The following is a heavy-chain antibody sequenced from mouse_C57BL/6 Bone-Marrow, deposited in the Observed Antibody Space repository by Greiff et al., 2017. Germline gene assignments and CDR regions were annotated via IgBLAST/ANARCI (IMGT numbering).Heavy chain of an antibody. J-gene: IGHJ2*01. CDR1: GYPFTSYW. V-gene: IGHV1-64*01. CDR2: IHPNSGST. Sequence: QVQLQQPGAELVKPGASVKLSCKASGYPFTSYWMTWVKQRPGQGLEWIGMIHPNSGSTKYNEKFKSKATLTVDTSSSTAYMQLSSRTSEDSAFYYCAREGYYGSSYGYWGQGTTLTVS. D-gene: IGHD1-1*01. CDR3: AREGYYGSSYGY.